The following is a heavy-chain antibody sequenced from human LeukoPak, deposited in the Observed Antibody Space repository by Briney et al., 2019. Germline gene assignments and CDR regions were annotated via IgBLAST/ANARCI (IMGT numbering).Heavy chain of an antibody. J-gene: IGHJ3*02. D-gene: IGHD6-19*01. V-gene: IGHV4-59*08. CDR2: IYYSGST. Sequence: SAALSLTCTVAGGSTSSYYWSWIRPPPGKGLEGIGWIYYSGSTNYNPSLKSRVNISVDTSKNQFSRKLSTVTAADTAVYYCASRSGWLASNDAFDIWGQGTMVTVSS. CDR1: GGSTSSYY. CDR3: ASRSGWLASNDAFDI.